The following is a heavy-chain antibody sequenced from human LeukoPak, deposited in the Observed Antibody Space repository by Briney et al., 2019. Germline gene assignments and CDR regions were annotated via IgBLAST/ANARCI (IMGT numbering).Heavy chain of an antibody. CDR1: GGSISSGGYS. CDR3: ARVGGYTAMVDY. V-gene: IGHV4-30-2*01. Sequence: PSETLSLTRAVSGGSISSGGYSWSWIRQPPGKGLEWIGYIYHSGSTYYNPSLKSRVTISVDTSKNQFSLKLSSVTAADTAVYYCARVGGYTAMVDYWGQGTLVTVSS. CDR2: IYHSGST. J-gene: IGHJ4*02. D-gene: IGHD5-18*01.